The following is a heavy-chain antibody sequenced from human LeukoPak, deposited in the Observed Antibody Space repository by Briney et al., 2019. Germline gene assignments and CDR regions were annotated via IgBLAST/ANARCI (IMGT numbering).Heavy chain of an antibody. V-gene: IGHV3-23*01. CDR2: ISNNGGYT. D-gene: IGHD2-15*01. CDR1: GFTFSSSA. CDR3: AKQLGYCSDGSCYFPY. Sequence: GGSLRLSWAASGFTFSSSAMSWVRQAPGKGLEWVSAISNNGGYTYYADSVQGRFTISRDNSKSTLCLQMNSLRAEDTAVYYCAKQLGYCSDGSCYFPYWGQGTLVTVSS. J-gene: IGHJ4*02.